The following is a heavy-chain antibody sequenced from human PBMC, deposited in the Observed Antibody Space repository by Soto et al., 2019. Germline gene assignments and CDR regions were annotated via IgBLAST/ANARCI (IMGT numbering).Heavy chain of an antibody. V-gene: IGHV3-33*01. CDR1: GFTFSSYG. CDR2: IWYDGSNK. CDR3: ARIEAARPPSPNDY. J-gene: IGHJ4*02. D-gene: IGHD6-6*01. Sequence: QVQLVESGGGVVQPGRSLRLSCAASGFTFSSYGMHWVRQAPGKGLEWVAVIWYDGSNKYYADSVKGRFTISRDNSKNTLYLQMNSLRAEDTAVYYCARIEAARPPSPNDYWGQGTLVTVSS.